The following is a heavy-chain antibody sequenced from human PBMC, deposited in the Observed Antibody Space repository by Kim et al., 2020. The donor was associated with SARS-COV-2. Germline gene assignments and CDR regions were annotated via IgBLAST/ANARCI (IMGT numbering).Heavy chain of an antibody. CDR3: ARGQNWGWDY. J-gene: IGHJ4*02. D-gene: IGHD7-27*01. CDR2: ED. V-gene: IGHV3-7*01. Sequence: EDHYVDSVKGRFTISRDNARNSLYLQMSTLRTDDAAVYYCARGQNWGWDYWGQGALVTVSS.